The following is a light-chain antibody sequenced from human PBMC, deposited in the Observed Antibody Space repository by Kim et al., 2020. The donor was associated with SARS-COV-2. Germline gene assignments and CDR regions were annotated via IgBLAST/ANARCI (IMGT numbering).Light chain of an antibody. CDR3: LLSHGGAWV. J-gene: IGLJ3*02. V-gene: IGLV7-43*01. CDR1: PGTVTIDDY. Sequence: PGEKVKLTLASSPGTVTIDDYVNWFQQKPGQAPRAPVYSTTTKHSGTPARFSGSLLGGRAALTLSGAQPEDEADYYCLLSHGGAWVFGGGTQLTVL. CDR2: STT.